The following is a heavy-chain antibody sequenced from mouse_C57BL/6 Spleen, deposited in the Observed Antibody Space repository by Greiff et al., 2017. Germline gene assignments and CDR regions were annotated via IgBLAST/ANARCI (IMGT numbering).Heavy chain of an antibody. D-gene: IGHD2-4*01. CDR1: GFTFSSYA. Sequence: EVKLMESGGGLVKPGGSLKLSCAASGFTFSSYAMSWVRQTPEKRLEWVATISDGGSYTYYPDNVKGRFTISRDNAKNNLYLQMSHLKSEDTAMYYCARTIYYEGFAYWGQGTLVTVSA. J-gene: IGHJ3*01. V-gene: IGHV5-4*03. CDR3: ARTIYYEGFAY. CDR2: ISDGGSYT.